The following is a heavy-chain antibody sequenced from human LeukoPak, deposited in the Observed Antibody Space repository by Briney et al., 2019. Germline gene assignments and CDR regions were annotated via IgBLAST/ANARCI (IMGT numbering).Heavy chain of an antibody. CDR1: GFTFSSYA. CDR3: ARERIFDY. J-gene: IGHJ4*02. Sequence: HPGGSLRLSCAASGFTFSSYAMHWVRQAPGKGLEWVAVISYDGSNKYYADSVKGRFTISRDNSKNTLYLQMNSLRAEDTAVYYCARERIFDYWGQGTLVTVSS. CDR2: ISYDGSNK. D-gene: IGHD2/OR15-2a*01. V-gene: IGHV3-30*14.